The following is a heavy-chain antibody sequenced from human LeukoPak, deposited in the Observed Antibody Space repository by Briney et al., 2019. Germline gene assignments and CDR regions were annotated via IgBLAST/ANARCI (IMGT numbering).Heavy chain of an antibody. CDR2: IYYSGST. CDR3: ARRSSGWYSDWFDP. V-gene: IGHV4-39*01. CDR1: GGSISSSSYY. Sequence: SETLSLTCTVSGGSISSSSYYWGWIRQPPGKGLEWIGSIYYSGSTYYNPSLKSRVTISVDTSKNQFSLKLSSVTAADTAVYYCARRSSGWYSDWFDPWGQGTLVTVSS. D-gene: IGHD6-19*01. J-gene: IGHJ5*02.